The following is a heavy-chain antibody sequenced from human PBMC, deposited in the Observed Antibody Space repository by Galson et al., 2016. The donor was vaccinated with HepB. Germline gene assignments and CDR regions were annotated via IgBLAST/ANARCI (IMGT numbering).Heavy chain of an antibody. Sequence: SVKVSCKASGYTITNYYMHWVRQAPGQGLEWMGLINPLDGTAAYAQKFQGRATLTRDTSTNTLYLSLDGLTSDDSAVYFCAREVGFYHYIDYWGQGTLVAVSS. V-gene: IGHV1-46*01. CDR2: INPLDGTA. J-gene: IGHJ4*02. CDR1: GYTITNYY. CDR3: AREVGFYHYIDY. D-gene: IGHD3-16*01.